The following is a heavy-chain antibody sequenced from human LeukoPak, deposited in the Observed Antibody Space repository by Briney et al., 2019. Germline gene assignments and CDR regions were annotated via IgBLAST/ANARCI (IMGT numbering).Heavy chain of an antibody. V-gene: IGHV4-59*11. Sequence: SETLSLTCTVSGGSISSHYWSWIRQPPGKGLEWIGYIYYSGSTNYNPSLKRRVTISVDTSKNQFSLKLSSVTAADTAVYYCARLYYYDSSGCYYAVNAFDIWGQGTMVTVSS. CDR2: IYYSGST. D-gene: IGHD3-22*01. CDR1: GGSISSHY. J-gene: IGHJ3*02. CDR3: ARLYYYDSSGCYYAVNAFDI.